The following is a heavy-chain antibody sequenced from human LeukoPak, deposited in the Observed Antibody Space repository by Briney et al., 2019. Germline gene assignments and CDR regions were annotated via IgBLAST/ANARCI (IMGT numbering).Heavy chain of an antibody. CDR3: ASTDPPVRFLERLNYYYMDV. D-gene: IGHD3-3*01. CDR2: ISSSSSYI. V-gene: IGHV3-21*01. Sequence: GGSLRLSCAASGFTFSSYSMNWVRQAPGKGLEWVSSISSSSSYIYYADSVKGRFTISRDNAKNSLYLQMNSLRAEDTAVYYCASTDPPVRFLERLNYYYMDVWGKGTTVTVSS. J-gene: IGHJ6*03. CDR1: GFTFSSYS.